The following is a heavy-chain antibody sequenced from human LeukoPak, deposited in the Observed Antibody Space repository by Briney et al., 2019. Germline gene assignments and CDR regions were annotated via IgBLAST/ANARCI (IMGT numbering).Heavy chain of an antibody. Sequence: GGSLRLSCSASGFTFSTYEMNWVRQAPGMGLEGCSYVYSSGSSIYYDASVQGRFTISRDNARKSLYLQMTSLRVADTAVYYCARAVKVAGTTWWFAPWGQGTLVTVSS. V-gene: IGHV3-48*03. D-gene: IGHD2/OR15-2a*01. CDR3: ARAVKVAGTTWWFAP. J-gene: IGHJ5*02. CDR2: VYSSGSSI. CDR1: GFTFSTYE.